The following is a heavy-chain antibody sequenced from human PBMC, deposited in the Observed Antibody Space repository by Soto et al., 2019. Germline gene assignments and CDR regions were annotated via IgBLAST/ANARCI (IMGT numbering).Heavy chain of an antibody. CDR1: GFTFSSYS. V-gene: IGHV3-48*01. J-gene: IGHJ4*02. Sequence: GGSLRLSCAASGFTFSSYSMNWVRQAPGKKLEWVSYISSSSSTIYYADSVKGRFTISRDNAKNSLYLQMNSLRAEDTAVYYCAREERDYDILTGYFDYFDLWGQGTLVTVSS. CDR2: ISSSSSTI. CDR3: AREERDYDILTGYFDYFDL. D-gene: IGHD3-9*01.